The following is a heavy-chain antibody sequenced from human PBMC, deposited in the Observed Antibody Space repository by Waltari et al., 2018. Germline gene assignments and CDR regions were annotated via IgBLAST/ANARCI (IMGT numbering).Heavy chain of an antibody. Sequence: QVQLQESGPGLVKASETLSLTCAVSGDSINNYYWGWIRQPPGKELEWIGYIAYNGKTNDNPSLKSRVTISIDTSKTQFSLKLSSVTAADTAVYYCARSYDFWSGYPLDYWGQGTLVTVSS. CDR3: ARSYDFWSGYPLDY. D-gene: IGHD3-3*01. V-gene: IGHV4-59*01. J-gene: IGHJ4*02. CDR1: GDSINNYY. CDR2: IAYNGKT.